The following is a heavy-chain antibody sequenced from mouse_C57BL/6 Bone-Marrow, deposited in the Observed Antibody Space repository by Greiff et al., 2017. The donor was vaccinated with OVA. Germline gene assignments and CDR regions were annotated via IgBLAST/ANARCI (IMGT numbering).Heavy chain of an antibody. CDR3: AGGYDYDWGYWYFDV. J-gene: IGHJ1*03. V-gene: IGHV1-19*01. CDR2: INPYNGGT. D-gene: IGHD2-4*01. CDR1: GYTFTDYY. Sequence: EVQLQQSGPVLVKPGASVKMSCKASGYTFTDYYMHWVKQSHGKSLEWIGVINPYNGGTSYNQKFKGKATLTVDKSSSTAYMELNSLTSEDSAAYYCAGGYDYDWGYWYFDVWGRGTTVTVSA.